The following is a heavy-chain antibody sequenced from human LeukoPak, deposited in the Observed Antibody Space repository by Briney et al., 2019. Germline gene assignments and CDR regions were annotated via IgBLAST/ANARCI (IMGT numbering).Heavy chain of an antibody. CDR2: ISSTSRSSYI. J-gene: IGHJ1*01. Sequence: GGSLRLSCAASGFSFSSYSMNWVRQAPGKGLEWVSSISSTSRSSYIFYAESVKGRFTISRDNAKNSLYLQMSSLRAEDTAVYYCARGNLWTREGTTWGQGTLVTVSS. CDR1: GFSFSSYS. CDR3: ARGNLWTREGTT. D-gene: IGHD1-7*01. V-gene: IGHV3-21*01.